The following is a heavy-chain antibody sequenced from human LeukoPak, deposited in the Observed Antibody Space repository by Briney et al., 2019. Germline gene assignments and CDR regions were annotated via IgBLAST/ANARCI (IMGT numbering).Heavy chain of an antibody. J-gene: IGHJ4*02. Sequence: GGSLSLSCAASGFTFSSYGMHWVRQAPGKGLEWGAVISYDGSNKYYADSVKGRFTISRDNSKNTLYLQMNSLRAEDTAVYYCAKDLGPYYYGSVPDYWGQGTLVTVSS. D-gene: IGHD3-10*01. CDR1: GFTFSSYG. CDR2: ISYDGSNK. V-gene: IGHV3-30*18. CDR3: AKDLGPYYYGSVPDY.